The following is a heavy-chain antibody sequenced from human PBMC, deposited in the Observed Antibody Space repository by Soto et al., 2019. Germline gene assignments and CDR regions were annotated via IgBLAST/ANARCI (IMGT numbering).Heavy chain of an antibody. V-gene: IGHV3-74*01. D-gene: IGHD5-12*01. CDR1: GFSFNTW. Sequence: EVQLVESGGGVVQPGGSLRLSCAASGFSFNTWMHWVRQAPGKGLVWLSRINGDGSSLSYEDSVKGRFTASRDNAKNTLYLQINSLTAEDTAVYYCTRGASGYGNFDYWGQGVLLTVSS. J-gene: IGHJ4*02. CDR2: INGDGSSL. CDR3: TRGASGYGNFDY.